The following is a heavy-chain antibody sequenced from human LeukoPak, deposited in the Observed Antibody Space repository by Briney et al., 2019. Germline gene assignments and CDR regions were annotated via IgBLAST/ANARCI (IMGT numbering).Heavy chain of an antibody. V-gene: IGHV3-48*03. CDR3: ARDGGYSYGKKGCFEK. CDR1: GFTFSSYE. D-gene: IGHD5-18*01. Sequence: SGGSLRLSCAASGFTFSSYEMNWVRQAPGKGLEWVSYISSSGSTKYYADSVKGRFTISRDNAKNSLYLQMNSLRAEDTAVYYCARDGGYSYGKKGCFEKWGQGTLVTVSS. CDR2: ISSSGSTK. J-gene: IGHJ4*02.